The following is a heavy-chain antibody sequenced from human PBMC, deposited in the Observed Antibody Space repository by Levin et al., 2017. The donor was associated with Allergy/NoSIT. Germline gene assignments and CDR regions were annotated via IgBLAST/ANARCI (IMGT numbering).Heavy chain of an antibody. D-gene: IGHD6-19*01. CDR2: IVSGGGTT. V-gene: IGHV3-23*01. CDR3: AKGLAPGDY. CDR1: GFTFSRFA. J-gene: IGHJ4*02. Sequence: GGSLRLSCVAPGFTFSRFAMSWVRQAPGKGLEWVAGIVSGGGTTYYTDSVKGRFTISRDNSKSTQYLQMNSLRAEDTAKYYCAKGLAPGDYWGQGTLVVVSS.